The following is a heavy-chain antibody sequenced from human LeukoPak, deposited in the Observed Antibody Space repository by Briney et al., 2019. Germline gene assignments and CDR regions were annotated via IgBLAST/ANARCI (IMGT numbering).Heavy chain of an antibody. J-gene: IGHJ5*02. D-gene: IGHD1-1*01. CDR2: IYYSGST. Sequence: SETLSLTCTVSGDSMSSSHYCWGWIRQPPGKGLEWIGSIYYSGSTYYNPSLKSRVTMSVDTSKKQFSLKLSSVTAADTAVYYCARHAVEAASRWFDPWGEGTLVTVSS. CDR1: GDSMSSSHYC. V-gene: IGHV4-39*01. CDR3: ARHAVEAASRWFDP.